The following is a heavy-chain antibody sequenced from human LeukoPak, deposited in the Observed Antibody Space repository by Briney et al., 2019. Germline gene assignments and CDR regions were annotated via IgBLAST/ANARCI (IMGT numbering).Heavy chain of an antibody. D-gene: IGHD3-10*01. CDR2: ISGSGGST. CDR1: GFTFSSYA. Sequence: GGSLRLSCAASGFTFSSYAMNWVRQAPGKGLEWVSTISGSGGSTYYADSVKGRFTISRDNSKNTLYLQKNSLRAEDTAVYYCAKALGGSGSNFDYWGQGTLVTVSS. J-gene: IGHJ4*02. V-gene: IGHV3-23*01. CDR3: AKALGGSGSNFDY.